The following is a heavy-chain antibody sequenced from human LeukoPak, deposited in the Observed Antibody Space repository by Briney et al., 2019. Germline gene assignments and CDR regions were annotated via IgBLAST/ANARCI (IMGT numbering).Heavy chain of an antibody. CDR2: IYHSGST. V-gene: IGHV4-30-2*01. Sequence: TLSLTCAVSGDSISSGGYSWSWIRQPPGKGLEWIGYIYHSGSTYYNPSLKSRVTISVDRSKNQFSLKLSSVTAADTAVYYCARTSIAARRANAFDIWGQGTMVTVSS. CDR1: GDSISSGGYS. D-gene: IGHD6-6*01. J-gene: IGHJ3*02. CDR3: ARTSIAARRANAFDI.